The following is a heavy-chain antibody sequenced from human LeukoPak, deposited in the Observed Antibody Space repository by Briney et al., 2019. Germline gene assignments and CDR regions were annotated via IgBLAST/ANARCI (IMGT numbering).Heavy chain of an antibody. J-gene: IGHJ4*02. D-gene: IGHD4-17*01. V-gene: IGHV1-2*02. CDR3: ARDLMTTVTLLDY. CDR2: INPNSGGT. CDR1: GYTFTDYY. Sequence: ASVKVSCKASGYTFTDYYVHWVRQAPGQGLEWMGWINPNSGGTNYAQKFQGGVTMTRDTSISTAYMELSRLTSDDTAVYYCARDLMTTVTLLDYWGQGTLVTVSS.